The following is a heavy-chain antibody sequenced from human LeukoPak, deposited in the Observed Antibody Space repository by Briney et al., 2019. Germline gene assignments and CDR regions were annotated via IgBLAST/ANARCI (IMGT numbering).Heavy chain of an antibody. CDR2: ISSSGTTM. V-gene: IGHV3-48*03. D-gene: IGHD5-18*01. J-gene: IGHJ4*02. Sequence: GGSLRLSCAASGFTFSSYEMNWVRQGPGKGLEWVSYISSSGTTMYYADSMKGRLTISRNNAKNSLDLQVNSLRAEDTAVYYCARGFGYGFDNWGQGTLVTVSS. CDR1: GFTFSSYE. CDR3: ARGFGYGFDN.